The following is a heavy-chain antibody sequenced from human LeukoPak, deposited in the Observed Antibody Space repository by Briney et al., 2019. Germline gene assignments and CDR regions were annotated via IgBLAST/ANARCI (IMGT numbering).Heavy chain of an antibody. Sequence: GESLQTCCTGSGSSITSYRIGVVRQIPGKGLWWMGIIFPGDSATNYSSSSECQATISADKTHTTSYLQCSSLTASDTARYYCARLHDRSGYYSHDFSYYMDVWGKGATVTVSS. CDR3: ARLHDRSGYYSHDFSYYMDV. CDR1: GSSITSYR. CDR2: IFPGDSAT. J-gene: IGHJ6*03. V-gene: IGHV5-51*01. D-gene: IGHD3-22*01.